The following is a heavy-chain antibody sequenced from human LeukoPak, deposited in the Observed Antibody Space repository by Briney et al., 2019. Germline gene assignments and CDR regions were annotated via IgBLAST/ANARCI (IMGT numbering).Heavy chain of an antibody. J-gene: IGHJ3*01. D-gene: IGHD3-9*01. CDR3: AIEISRLVIHAFDL. CDR1: KFTFSSYA. CDR2: ISGSGGST. V-gene: IGHV3-23*01. Sequence: GGSLRLSCAASKFTFSSYAMSWVRQAPGQGLEWVSTISGSGGSTYYADSVKGRFTISRDNSKNTLYLQMNSLSTEDTAVYYCAIEISRLVIHAFDLWGQGTMVTVSS.